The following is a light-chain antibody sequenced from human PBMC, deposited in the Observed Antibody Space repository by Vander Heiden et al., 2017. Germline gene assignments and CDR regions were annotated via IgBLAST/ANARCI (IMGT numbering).Light chain of an antibody. CDR3: QLGDSPSAHVV. J-gene: IGLJ2*01. Sequence: SYVVTQPPSVSVTPGQTATLTCGGKSIGSKKVHWYQQTAGQAPVVVVYDDNDRPSGIPERFSGSTAVNTATLTISRVEAGDEADYYCQLGDSPSAHVVFGRGTKLTVL. CDR2: DDN. CDR1: SIGSKK. V-gene: IGLV3-21*02.